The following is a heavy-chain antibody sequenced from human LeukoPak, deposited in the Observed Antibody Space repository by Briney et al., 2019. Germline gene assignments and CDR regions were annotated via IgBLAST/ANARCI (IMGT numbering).Heavy chain of an antibody. CDR2: IYTSGST. V-gene: IGHV4-61*02. CDR3: AREFCSSASCPFDF. Sequence: SETLSLTCTVSGGSISSGNYYWSWIRQPAGKGLEWSGRIYTSGSTNYNPSLMSRVIISLDTSKNQFSLKLSSVTAADTALYYCAREFCSSASCPFDFWGQGTLVTVSS. D-gene: IGHD2-2*01. CDR1: GGSISSGNYY. J-gene: IGHJ4*02.